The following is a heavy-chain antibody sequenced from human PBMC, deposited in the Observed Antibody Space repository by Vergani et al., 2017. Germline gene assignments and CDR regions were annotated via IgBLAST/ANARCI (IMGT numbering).Heavy chain of an antibody. CDR1: GGSISSYY. J-gene: IGHJ6*03. CDR3: ARGYDFWGGPSYYYMDV. CDR2: IYYSGST. Sequence: QVQLQESGPGLVKPSETLSLTCTVSGGSISSYYWSWIRQPPGKGLEWIGYIYYSGSTNYNPSLKSRVTISVDTSKNQFSLKLSSVTAADTAVYYCARGYDFWGGPSYYYMDVWGKGP. V-gene: IGHV4-59*01. D-gene: IGHD3-3*01.